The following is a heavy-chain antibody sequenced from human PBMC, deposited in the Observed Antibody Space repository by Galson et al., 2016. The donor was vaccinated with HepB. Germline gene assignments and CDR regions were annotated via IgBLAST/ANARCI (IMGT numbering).Heavy chain of an antibody. CDR2: IGAGETKM. J-gene: IGHJ4*02. CDR3: AKDDPYGGNSGYDY. D-gene: IGHD4-23*01. Sequence: SLRLSCAASGFTFSDYYMTWIRQAPGKGLEWVSYIGAGETKMYHADSVKGRFTISRDNSKNTLYLQMNSLRAEDTAVYYCAKDDPYGGNSGYDYWGQGTLVTVSS. CDR1: GFTFSDYY. V-gene: IGHV3-11*04.